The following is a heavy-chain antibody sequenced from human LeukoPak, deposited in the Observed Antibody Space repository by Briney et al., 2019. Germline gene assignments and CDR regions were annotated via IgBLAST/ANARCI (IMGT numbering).Heavy chain of an antibody. J-gene: IGHJ4*02. CDR1: GYTLTELS. D-gene: IGHD6-19*01. V-gene: IGHV1-24*01. Sequence: ASVKVSCKVSGYTLTELSMHWVRQAPGKGLEWMGGFDPEDGETIYAQKFQGRVTMTEDTSTDTAYMELSSLRSEDTAVYYCARVFGGWYQDLQEGVVDYWGQGTLVTVSS. CDR3: ARVFGGWYQDLQEGVVDY. CDR2: FDPEDGET.